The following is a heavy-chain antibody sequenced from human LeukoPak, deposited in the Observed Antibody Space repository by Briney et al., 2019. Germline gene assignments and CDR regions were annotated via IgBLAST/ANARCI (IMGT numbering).Heavy chain of an antibody. Sequence: GGSLRLSCVASGFSFSSYWMAWVCQSPGKGLEWVANMDQDGRERYYVDSVKGRFTISRDNSKNSLYLQLSSLRGDDTAVYYCVREDRSCYYHWGQGTLVTVSS. CDR1: GFSFSSYW. CDR3: VREDRSCYYH. D-gene: IGHD2-15*01. J-gene: IGHJ4*02. V-gene: IGHV3-7*03. CDR2: MDQDGRER.